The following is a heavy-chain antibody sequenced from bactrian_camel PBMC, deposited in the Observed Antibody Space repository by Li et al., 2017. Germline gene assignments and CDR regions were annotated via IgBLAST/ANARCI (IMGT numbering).Heavy chain of an antibody. V-gene: IGHV3S42*01. J-gene: IGHJ4*01. CDR3: AATPFCPGRWLQPQYYNT. CDR1: GYIDTSGC. Sequence: QLVESGGGSVQAGGSLRLSCVASGYIDTSGCMGWFRQVAGKEREGIAAIGTTKALSRYADSVSGRFTISRDSANNALYLQMNSLKPEDTAVYSCAATPFCPGRWLQPQYYNTWGQGTQVTVS. D-gene: IGHD7*01. CDR2: IGTTKALS.